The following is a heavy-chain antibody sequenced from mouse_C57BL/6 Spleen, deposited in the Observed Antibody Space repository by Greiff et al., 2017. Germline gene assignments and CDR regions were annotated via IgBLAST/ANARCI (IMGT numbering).Heavy chain of an antibody. CDR2: IDPSDSYT. CDR3: ARRYYGSSHDY. V-gene: IGHV1-59*01. D-gene: IGHD1-1*01. Sequence: QVQLQQPGAELVRPGTSVKLSCKASGYTFTSYWMHWVKQRPGQGLEWIGVIDPSDSYTNYNQKFKGKATLTVDTSSSPAYMQLSSLTSEDSAVYYCARRYYGSSHDYWGQGTTLTVSS. J-gene: IGHJ2*01. CDR1: GYTFTSYW.